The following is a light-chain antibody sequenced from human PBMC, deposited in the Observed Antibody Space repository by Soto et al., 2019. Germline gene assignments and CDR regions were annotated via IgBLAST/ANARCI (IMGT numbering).Light chain of an antibody. CDR3: SSYTSSSTLV. J-gene: IGLJ2*01. Sequence: QSVLTQPASVSGSPGQSITISCTGTSSDLGGYNYVSWYQQHPGKAPKLMIYEVSNRPSGVSNRFSGSKSGNTASLTISGLQADDEADYYCSSYTSSSTLVFGGGTKLTVL. V-gene: IGLV2-14*01. CDR2: EVS. CDR1: SSDLGGYNY.